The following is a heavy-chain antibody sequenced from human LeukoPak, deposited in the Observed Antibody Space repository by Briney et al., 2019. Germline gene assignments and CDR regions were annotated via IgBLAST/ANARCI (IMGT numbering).Heavy chain of an antibody. CDR2: IYYSGST. J-gene: IGHJ6*02. CDR3: ARGSKRYYYGMDV. V-gene: IGHV4-39*07. D-gene: IGHD2-2*01. CDR1: GGSISSSSYY. Sequence: SETLSLTCTVSGGSISSSSYYWGWIRQPPGKGLEWIGSIYYSGSTYYNPSLKSRVTISVDTSKNQFSLKLSSVTAADTAVYYCARGSKRYYYGMDVWGQGTTVTVSS.